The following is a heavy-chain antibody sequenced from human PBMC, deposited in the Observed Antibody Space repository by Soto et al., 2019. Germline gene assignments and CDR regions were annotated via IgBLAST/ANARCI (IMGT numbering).Heavy chain of an antibody. D-gene: IGHD6-13*01. CDR2: ISAYNGNT. CDR3: ARDLEIAAAGYYYYYGMDV. Sequence: VASVKVSCKASGYTFTSYCISWVRQAPGQGLEWMGWISAYNGNTNYAQKLQGRVTMTTDTSTSTAYMELRSLRSDDTAVYYCARDLEIAAAGYYYYYGMDVWGQGTTVTVSS. CDR1: GYTFTSYC. V-gene: IGHV1-18*04. J-gene: IGHJ6*02.